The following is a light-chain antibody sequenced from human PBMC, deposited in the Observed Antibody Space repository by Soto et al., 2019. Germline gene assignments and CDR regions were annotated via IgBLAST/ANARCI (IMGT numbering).Light chain of an antibody. Sequence: QSVLTQPPSVSGAPGQRVTISCAGSASNIGASYDVHWYQQVPGTAPKLLIYGNFNRPSGVPDRFSGSKSDTSASLAITGLQAEDEADYYCQSYDYNLSGVLFGGGTKLTVL. CDR2: GNF. V-gene: IGLV1-40*01. J-gene: IGLJ2*01. CDR3: QSYDYNLSGVL. CDR1: ASNIGASYD.